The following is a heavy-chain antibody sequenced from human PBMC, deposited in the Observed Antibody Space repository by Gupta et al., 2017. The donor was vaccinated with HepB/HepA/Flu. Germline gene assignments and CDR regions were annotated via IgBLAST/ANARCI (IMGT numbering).Heavy chain of an antibody. CDR2: MNQHRSVI. Sequence: EVQLAESGGGLVQLGGSLRLSCAASGFTVSSYWMHCVRQAPGKGLVWVSRMNQHRSVINYADSVKGRFTIPRDNTKNALYLQMNSLRAEDTAIYFCARDTFGPYDYWGQGTRVTVTS. D-gene: IGHD2/OR15-2a*01. CDR1: GFTVSSYW. CDR3: ARDTFGPYDY. J-gene: IGHJ4*02. V-gene: IGHV3-74*01.